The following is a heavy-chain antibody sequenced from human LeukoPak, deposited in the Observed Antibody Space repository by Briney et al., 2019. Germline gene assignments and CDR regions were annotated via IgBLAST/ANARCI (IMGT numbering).Heavy chain of an antibody. J-gene: IGHJ4*02. D-gene: IGHD5-12*01. CDR2: ISNGGGST. CDR1: GFIFRNHP. Sequence: PGGSLTLSCSASGFIFRNHPMHWVRQAPGKGLKCVSGISNGGGSTYYADSVTGRFTISRDNSKNTLYLQMSSLRAEDTAVYYCVKEIYSASSPFDYWGQGTPVTVSS. V-gene: IGHV3-64D*09. CDR3: VKEIYSASSPFDY.